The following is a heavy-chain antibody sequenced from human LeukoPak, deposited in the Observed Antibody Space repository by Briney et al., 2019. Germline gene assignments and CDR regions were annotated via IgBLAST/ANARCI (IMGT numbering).Heavy chain of an antibody. D-gene: IGHD6-13*01. J-gene: IGHJ5*02. CDR3: ARSSSKAPIDP. CDR1: GGSFSGYY. CDR2: INHSGST. Sequence: SETLSLTCAVYGGSFSGYYWSWIRQPPGKGLEWIGEINHSGSTNYNPSLKSRVTISVDTSKNQFSLKLSSVTATDTAVYYCARSSSKAPIDPWGQGTLVTVSS. V-gene: IGHV4-34*01.